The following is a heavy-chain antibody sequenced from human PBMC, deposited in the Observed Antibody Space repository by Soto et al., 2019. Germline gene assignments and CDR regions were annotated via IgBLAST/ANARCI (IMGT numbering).Heavy chain of an antibody. J-gene: IGHJ4*02. CDR1: GGSISSSRCH. CDR2: IKYSGTT. CDR3: ATRPPGGPYRGVFDY. D-gene: IGHD3-10*01. V-gene: IGHV4-39*06. Sequence: PSETLSLTCTVSGGSISSSRCHWGWIRQPPGKGLEWIASIKYSGTTFYNPSLKSRVTLSVDTSKNQFALKLSSVTTADTAVYNCATRPPGGPYRGVFDYWSQGTLVTVS.